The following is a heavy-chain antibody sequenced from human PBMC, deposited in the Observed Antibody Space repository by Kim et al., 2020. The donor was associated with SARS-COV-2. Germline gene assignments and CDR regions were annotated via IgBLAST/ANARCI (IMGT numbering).Heavy chain of an antibody. CDR2: ISYSGNT. V-gene: IGHV4-31*03. Sequence: SETLSLTCTVSGGSISSKDYYWSWIRQHPGKGSEWIGCISYSGNTNYNPSLKSRVTISVDTSKNQFSLKLSSVTAADTAVYFCAGSPAYHGFDPWGQGILVSVSS. J-gene: IGHJ5*02. CDR3: AGSPAYHGFDP. D-gene: IGHD2-21*01. CDR1: GGSISSKDYY.